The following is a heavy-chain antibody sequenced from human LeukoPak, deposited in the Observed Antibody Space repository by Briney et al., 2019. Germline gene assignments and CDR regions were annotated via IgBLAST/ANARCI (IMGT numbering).Heavy chain of an antibody. J-gene: IGHJ6*02. V-gene: IGHV4-4*07. CDR2: IYSTGST. Sequence: SETLSLTCTVSGGSINFYYWSWIRQPAGKGLEWIGRIYSTGSTNYSPSLKSRVTMSVDKSKNQFSLNLSSVTAADTAVYYCARGGARAYYYGMDVWGQGTTVTVSS. CDR1: GGSINFYY. CDR3: ARGGARAYYYGMDV. D-gene: IGHD6-25*01.